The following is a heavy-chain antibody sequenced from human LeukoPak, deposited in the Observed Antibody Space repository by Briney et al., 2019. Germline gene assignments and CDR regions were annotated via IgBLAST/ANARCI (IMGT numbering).Heavy chain of an antibody. J-gene: IGHJ3*02. CDR1: GFTFSSYE. V-gene: IGHV3-48*03. CDR3: ARDTISGTAMANDAFDI. Sequence: GGSLRLSCAASGFTFSSYEMNWVGQAPGKGLEWVSYISSRGSTIYYADSVKGRFTISRDNAKNSLYLQMNSLRAEDTAVYYCARDTISGTAMANDAFDIWGQGTMVTVSS. D-gene: IGHD5-18*01. CDR2: ISSRGSTI.